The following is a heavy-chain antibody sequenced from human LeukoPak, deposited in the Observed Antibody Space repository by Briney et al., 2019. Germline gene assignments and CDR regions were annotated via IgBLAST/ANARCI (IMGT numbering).Heavy chain of an antibody. CDR3: GEEGGNRGGYYYYYMDV. J-gene: IGHJ6*03. CDR2: ISGGGTPT. CDR1: GFTFSDYA. V-gene: IGHV3-23*01. D-gene: IGHD3-16*01. Sequence: GGSLRLSCVVSGFTFSDYAMSWVRQAPGKGLEWVSAISGGGTPTFYADSVKGRFITSRDNSKNTLYLQMNSLRAEATAVYYCGEEGGNRGGYYYYYMDVWGKGTTVTVSS.